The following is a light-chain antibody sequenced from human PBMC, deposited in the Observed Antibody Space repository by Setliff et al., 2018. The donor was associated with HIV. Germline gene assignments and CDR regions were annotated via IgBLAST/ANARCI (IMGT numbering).Light chain of an antibody. Sequence: QSVLTQPASVSGSPGQSITISCTGTSNDVGRYDLVSWYQQHPARAPKLIIYQATRRPSGVSNRFSGSKSGNVASLTISGLQAEDEADYYCCSNTGSNTFVFGTGIKITVL. CDR2: QAT. J-gene: IGLJ1*01. V-gene: IGLV2-23*01. CDR3: CSNTGSNTFV. CDR1: SNDVGRYDL.